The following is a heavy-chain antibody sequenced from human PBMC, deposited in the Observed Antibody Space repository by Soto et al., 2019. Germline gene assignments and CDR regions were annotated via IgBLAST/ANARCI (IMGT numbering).Heavy chain of an antibody. CDR3: ARAQYDYYDSSGYYTGMDV. Sequence: TLSLNCAVSGCSISSGFYSWSWIRQPPGKGLEWIGYIYHSGSTYYNPSLKSRVAISVDRSKNQFSLKLSSVTAADTAVYYCARAQYDYYDSSGYYTGMDVWGQGTTVTVSS. CDR2: IYHSGST. J-gene: IGHJ6*02. D-gene: IGHD3-22*01. V-gene: IGHV4-30-2*01. CDR1: GCSISSGFYS.